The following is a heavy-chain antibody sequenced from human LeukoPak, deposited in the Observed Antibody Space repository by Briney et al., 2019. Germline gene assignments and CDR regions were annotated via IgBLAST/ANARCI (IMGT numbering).Heavy chain of an antibody. V-gene: IGHV4-4*02. CDR3: ARNSGSYSFNYFDY. CDR1: GDSIRSGNW. CDR2: VYHSGST. Sequence: PSGTLSLTCAVSGDSIRSGNWWSWVRQPPGKGLEWIGEVYHSGSTNYSPSLKSRVTISVHKSKNQFSLKLSSVTAADTAVYYCARNSGSYSFNYFDYWGQGTLVTVSS. D-gene: IGHD1-26*01. J-gene: IGHJ4*02.